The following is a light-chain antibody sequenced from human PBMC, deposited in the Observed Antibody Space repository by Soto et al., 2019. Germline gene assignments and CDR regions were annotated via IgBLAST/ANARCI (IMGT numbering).Light chain of an antibody. CDR3: KQYNSYWT. J-gene: IGKJ1*01. V-gene: IGKV1-5*01. CDR2: DAS. Sequence: DIQMTQSPSTLSASVGDRVTITCRASQSISSWLAWYQQKPGKAPKLLIYDASSLESGVPSRCSGSGSGTEFTLTISSLQPDDFATYYCKQYNSYWTFGQGTKVEIK. CDR1: QSISSW.